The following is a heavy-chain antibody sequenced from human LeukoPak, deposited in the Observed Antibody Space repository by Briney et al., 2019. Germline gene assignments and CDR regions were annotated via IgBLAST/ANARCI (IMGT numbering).Heavy chain of an antibody. J-gene: IGHJ4*02. CDR3: ARLYCSSTSCHLGVDY. CDR2: IYTSGST. CDR1: GVSISSYY. D-gene: IGHD2-2*01. Sequence: NPSETLSLTCTVSGVSISSYYWSWIRQPPGKGLEWIGYIYTSGSTNYNPSLKSRVTISVDTSKNQFSLKLSSVTAADTAVYYCARLYCSSTSCHLGVDYWGQGTLVTVSS. V-gene: IGHV4-4*09.